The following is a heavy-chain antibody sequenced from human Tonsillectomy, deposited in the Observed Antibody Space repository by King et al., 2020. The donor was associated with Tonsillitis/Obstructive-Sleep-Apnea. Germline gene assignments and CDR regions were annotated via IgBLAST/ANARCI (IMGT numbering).Heavy chain of an antibody. Sequence: VQLVQSGAEVKKPGSSVKVSCKASGGTFSSYAISWVRQAPGQGLEWMGRIIPILGIANYAQKFQGRVTITADKSTSTAYMELSSLRSEDTAVYYCARGRLPSIAAYNWFDPWGQGTLVTVSS. D-gene: IGHD6-6*01. CDR1: GGTFSSYA. V-gene: IGHV1-69*04. CDR3: ARGRLPSIAAYNWFDP. J-gene: IGHJ5*02. CDR2: IIPILGIA.